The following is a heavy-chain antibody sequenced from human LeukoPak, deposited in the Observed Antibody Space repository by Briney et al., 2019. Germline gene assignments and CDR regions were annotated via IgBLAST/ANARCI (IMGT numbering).Heavy chain of an antibody. D-gene: IGHD3-10*01. CDR2: ISTSGST. CDR1: GGSISNYY. V-gene: IGHV4-4*07. CDR3: ARDVHGSGTWDWFDP. J-gene: IGHJ5*02. Sequence: SETLSLTCTVSGGSISNYYWSWIRQPAGKGLEWIGRISTSGSTNYNPSLKSRVTMSVDTSKNQLSLKLSSVSAADTAVYYCARDVHGSGTWDWFDPWGQGTLVTVSS.